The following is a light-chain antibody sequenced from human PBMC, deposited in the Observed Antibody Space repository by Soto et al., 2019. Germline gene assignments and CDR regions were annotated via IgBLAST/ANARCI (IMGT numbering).Light chain of an antibody. Sequence: QSALTQPRSVSGSPGQPVTISCTGTSSDVGGYKYVSWYQHHPGKAPKLMIYDVSGRPSGVPDRFSGSKSGNTASLTISGLQAEDEADYCGCSFAGSHAVVFGGGTKLTVL. CDR1: SSDVGGYKY. CDR2: DVS. J-gene: IGLJ3*02. V-gene: IGLV2-11*01. CDR3: CSFAGSHAVV.